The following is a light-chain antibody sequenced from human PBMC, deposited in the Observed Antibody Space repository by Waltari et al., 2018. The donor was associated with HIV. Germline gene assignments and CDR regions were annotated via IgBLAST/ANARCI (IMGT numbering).Light chain of an antibody. V-gene: IGKV1-39*01. Sequence: DIQMTQSPSSLSASVGDRVTITCRASQTIDYYINGYQQKPAKAPNLLIHAASTLQSGVPSRCSVSGSGTDFTLTISSLQPEDFATYYCQQSYITPRTFGLGTKVEI. CDR3: QQSYITPRT. J-gene: IGKJ1*01. CDR1: QTIDYY. CDR2: AAS.